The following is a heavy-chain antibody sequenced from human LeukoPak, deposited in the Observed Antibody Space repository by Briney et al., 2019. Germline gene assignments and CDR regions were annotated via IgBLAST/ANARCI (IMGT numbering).Heavy chain of an antibody. V-gene: IGHV4-59*01. D-gene: IGHD4-11*01. J-gene: IGHJ4*02. CDR3: ARYSRNSDYILDY. Sequence: SETLSLTCSVSGASISRNYWSWIRQPPGKPLEWIGYIYYSGDSNYNPSLKRRVTMSIDTSKNQFSLTVTSVTAADTAVYYCARYSRNSDYILDYWGQGTLVTVSS. CDR2: IYYSGDS. CDR1: GASISRNY.